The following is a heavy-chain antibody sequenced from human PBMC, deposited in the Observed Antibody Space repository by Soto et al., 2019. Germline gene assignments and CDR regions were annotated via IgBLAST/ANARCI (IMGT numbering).Heavy chain of an antibody. V-gene: IGHV3-33*01. D-gene: IGHD2-2*01. CDR1: GFTFSSYG. CDR3: ARVRFRGPAAITYYYYMDV. Sequence: GGSLRLSCAASGFTFSSYGMHWVRQAPGKGLEWVAVIWYDGSNKYYADSVKGRFTISRDNSKNTLYLQMNSLRAEDTAVYYCARVRFRGPAAITYYYYMDVWGKGTTVTVSS. J-gene: IGHJ6*03. CDR2: IWYDGSNK.